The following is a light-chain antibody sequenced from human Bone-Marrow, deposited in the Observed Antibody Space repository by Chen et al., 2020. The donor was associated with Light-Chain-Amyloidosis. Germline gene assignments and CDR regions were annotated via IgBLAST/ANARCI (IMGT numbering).Light chain of an antibody. CDR2: WAS. V-gene: IGKV4-1*01. CDR3: KQYYGTPFT. CDR1: KSVLYNSDKKHY. J-gene: IGKJ3*01. Sequence: DIVVTQSPDSLVVSVGERATINCKSSKSVLYNSDKKHYLAWYQQKPGHPPKLLIYWASFRESGVPDRFSGSGSWTDFTLTISSLQAEDVAVYYCKQYYGTPFTFGPGTKVNV.